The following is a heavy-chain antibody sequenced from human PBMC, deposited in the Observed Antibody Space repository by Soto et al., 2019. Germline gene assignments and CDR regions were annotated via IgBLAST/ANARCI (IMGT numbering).Heavy chain of an antibody. CDR2: IIPIFGTA. Sequence: SVKVSCKASGCTFSSYAISWVRQAPGQGLEWMGGIIPIFGTANYAQKFQGRVTITADKSTSTAYMELSSLRSEDTAVYYCARVPTTVVTSLPPRKVYFDYWGQGTLVTVSS. CDR1: GCTFSSYA. J-gene: IGHJ4*02. V-gene: IGHV1-69*06. D-gene: IGHD4-17*01. CDR3: ARVPTTVVTSLPPRKVYFDY.